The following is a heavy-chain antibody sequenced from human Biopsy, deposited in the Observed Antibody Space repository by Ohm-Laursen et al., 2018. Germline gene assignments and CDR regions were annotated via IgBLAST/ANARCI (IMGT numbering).Heavy chain of an antibody. CDR3: ATLTEDYGASPDS. Sequence: SVKVSCKASGGSFSDYGLSWVRQAPGRGLEWIGRVIPISNTANYAQNFQDRLTITADRSTDTAYMELNSLRSEDTAVYFCATLTEDYGASPDSWGQGTLVVVSS. D-gene: IGHD4-17*01. J-gene: IGHJ4*02. V-gene: IGHV1-69*06. CDR1: GGSFSDYG. CDR2: VIPISNTA.